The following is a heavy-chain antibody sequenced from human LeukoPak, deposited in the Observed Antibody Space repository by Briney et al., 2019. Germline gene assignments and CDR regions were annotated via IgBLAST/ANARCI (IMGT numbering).Heavy chain of an antibody. CDR3: SRALGEVGARKVI. D-gene: IGHD1-26*01. J-gene: IGHJ4*02. V-gene: IGHV3-21*01. Sequence: AGGSLRLSCAASGFIFSSYSMNWVRQPRGNGLEWVTSISSGSSYIYYAASRDDRFTTSINSANNSLCLQTNSLRAEYTAVYYCSRALGEVGARKVIWGQGTLVTVSS. CDR2: ISSGSSYI. CDR1: GFIFSSYS.